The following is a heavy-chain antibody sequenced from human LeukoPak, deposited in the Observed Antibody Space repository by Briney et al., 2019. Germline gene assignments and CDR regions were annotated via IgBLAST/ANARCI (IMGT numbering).Heavy chain of an antibody. V-gene: IGHV5-51*01. D-gene: IGHD4-17*01. Sequence: GESLKISCKGSGYSFTSYWIGWVRQMPGKGLEWMGIISPGDSDTRYSPSFQGQVTISADKSISTAYLQWSSLKASDTARYYCARQHTVTGDYFDYWGQGTLVTVSS. CDR3: ARQHTVTGDYFDY. CDR1: GYSFTSYW. CDR2: ISPGDSDT. J-gene: IGHJ4*02.